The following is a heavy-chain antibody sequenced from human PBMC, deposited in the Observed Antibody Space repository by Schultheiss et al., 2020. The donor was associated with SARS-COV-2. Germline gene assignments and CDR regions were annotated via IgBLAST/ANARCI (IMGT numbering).Heavy chain of an antibody. J-gene: IGHJ4*02. CDR3: ARWDPVAETFDY. CDR1: GGSFSGYY. V-gene: IGHV4-59*01. CDR2: IYYIGST. Sequence: SETLSLTCAVYGGSFSGYYWSWIRQPPGKGLEWIGYIYYIGSTNYNPSLKSRVTISVDTSKNQFSLKLSSVTAADTAVYYCARWDPVAETFDYWGQGTLVTVSS. D-gene: IGHD6-19*01.